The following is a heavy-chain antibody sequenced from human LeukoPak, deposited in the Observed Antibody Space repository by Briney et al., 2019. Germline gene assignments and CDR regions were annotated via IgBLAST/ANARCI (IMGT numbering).Heavy chain of an antibody. CDR3: AKPRIIGLGWAQFDY. CDR1: GFTFSRFG. Sequence: GGSLRLSCVTSGFTFSRFGMTWVRQPPGKGLEWVASFDGNADGTYYADSVKGRCTISRDNSKNTLYLQMNSLRAEDTAIYYCAKPRIIGLGWAQFDYWGQGTLVTVSS. J-gene: IGHJ4*02. V-gene: IGHV3-23*01. D-gene: IGHD2-15*01. CDR2: FDGNADGT.